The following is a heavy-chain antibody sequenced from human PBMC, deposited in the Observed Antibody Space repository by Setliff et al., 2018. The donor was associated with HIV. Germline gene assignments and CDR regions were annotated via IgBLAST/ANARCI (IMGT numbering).Heavy chain of an antibody. CDR1: GFTFSSSW. CDR3: ARDPAFGAFDI. J-gene: IGHJ3*02. CDR2: MNRDGSEK. D-gene: IGHD3-10*01. Sequence: PGGSLRLSCAASGFTFSSSWMTWVRQAPERGLEYVAGMNRDGSEKGYADSVKGRFSISRDNAKNSLYLQMSSLRTEDTAVYLCARDPAFGAFDIWGQGTMVTVSS. V-gene: IGHV3-7*04.